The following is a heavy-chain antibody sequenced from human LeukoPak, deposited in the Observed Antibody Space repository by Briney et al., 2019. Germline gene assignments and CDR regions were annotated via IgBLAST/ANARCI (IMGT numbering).Heavy chain of an antibody. CDR3: ARVSEWELLPDAFDI. J-gene: IGHJ3*02. Sequence: PSETLSLTCAVYGGSFSGYYWGWIRQPPGKGLEWIGSIYYSGSTYYNPSLKSRVTISVDTSKNQFSLKLSSVTAADTAVYYCARVSEWELLPDAFDIWGRGTMVTVSS. CDR1: GGSFSGYY. CDR2: IYYSGST. V-gene: IGHV4-34*01. D-gene: IGHD1-26*01.